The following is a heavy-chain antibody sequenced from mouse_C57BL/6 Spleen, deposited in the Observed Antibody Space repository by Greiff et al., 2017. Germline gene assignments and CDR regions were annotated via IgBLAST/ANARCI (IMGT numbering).Heavy chain of an antibody. D-gene: IGHD2-2*01. CDR1: GFTFTDYY. V-gene: IGHV7-3*01. CDR3: ARWRGYGYAMDY. Sequence: DVKLVESGGGLVQPGGSLSLSCAASGFTFTDYYMSWVRQPPGKALEWLGFIRNKANGYTTEYSASVKGRFTISRDNSQSILYLQMNALRAEDSATYYCARWRGYGYAMDYWGQGTSVTVSS. J-gene: IGHJ4*01. CDR2: IRNKANGYTT.